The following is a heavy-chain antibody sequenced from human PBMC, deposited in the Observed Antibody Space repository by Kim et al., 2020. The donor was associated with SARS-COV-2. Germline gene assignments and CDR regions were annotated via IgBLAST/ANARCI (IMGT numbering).Heavy chain of an antibody. D-gene: IGHD1-1*01. V-gene: IGHV4-34*01. CDR2: INHSGST. CDR3: AREANWNQHSGYYYYYYMDV. Sequence: SETLSLTCAVYGGSFSGYYWSWIRQPPGKGLEWIGEINHSGSTNYNPSLKSRVTISVDTSKNQFSLKLSSVTAADTAVYYCAREANWNQHSGYYYYYYMDVWGKGTTVTVSS. CDR1: GGSFSGYY. J-gene: IGHJ6*03.